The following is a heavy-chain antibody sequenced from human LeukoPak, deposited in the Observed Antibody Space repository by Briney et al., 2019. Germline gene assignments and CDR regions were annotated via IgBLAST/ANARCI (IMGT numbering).Heavy chain of an antibody. D-gene: IGHD6-19*01. CDR3: ARRVFSSGWYVIRPATHFDY. V-gene: IGHV5-51*01. CDR1: GYTFTTYW. Sequence: GESLKISRKGSGYTFTTYWIGWVRQMPGKGLEWMGIIYPGDSDTRYSPSFQGQVTISADKSISTAYLQWSSLKASDTAMYYCARRVFSSGWYVIRPATHFDYWGQGTLVTVSS. CDR2: IYPGDSDT. J-gene: IGHJ4*02.